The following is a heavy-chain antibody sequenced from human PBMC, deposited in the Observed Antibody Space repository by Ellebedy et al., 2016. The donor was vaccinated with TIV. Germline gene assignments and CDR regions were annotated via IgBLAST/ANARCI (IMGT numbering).Heavy chain of an antibody. CDR2: ISGSGGRT. V-gene: IGHV3-48*03. J-gene: IGHJ4*02. CDR1: GFIFSDYE. Sequence: GESLKISCAAPGFIFSDYEMNWLRQSPERGLEWIASISGSGGRTTYTDSVRCRFTISRDNAKNFLFLHMFSLRVEDTAIYYCARDSQGARGPGSDFYWGQGSLVTVSS. CDR3: ARDSQGARGPGSDFY. D-gene: IGHD3-10*01.